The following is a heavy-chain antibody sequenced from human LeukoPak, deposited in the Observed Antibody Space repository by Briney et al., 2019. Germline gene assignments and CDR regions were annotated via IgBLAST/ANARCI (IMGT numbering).Heavy chain of an antibody. CDR2: IYYSGST. Sequence: SETLSLTCTVSGGSISSSSYYWGWIRQPPGKGLEWIGSIYYSGSTYYYPSLKSRVTISVDTSKNQFSLKLSSATAADTAVYYCARLEVVVAASSFSDAFDIWGQGTMVTVSS. V-gene: IGHV4-39*01. J-gene: IGHJ3*02. CDR3: ARLEVVVAASSFSDAFDI. CDR1: GGSISSSSYY. D-gene: IGHD2-15*01.